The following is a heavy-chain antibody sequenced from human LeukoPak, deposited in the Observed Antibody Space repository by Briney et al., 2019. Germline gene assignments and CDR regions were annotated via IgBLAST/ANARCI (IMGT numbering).Heavy chain of an antibody. Sequence: GGSLRLSCAASGFTFSSYSMNWVRQAPGNRLEWVSSISSSSSYIYYADSVKGRFTISRDNAKNSLYLQMNSLRAEDTAVYYCARLDDYYDSSGNAFDIWGQGTMVTVSS. CDR3: ARLDDYYDSSGNAFDI. CDR2: ISSSSSYI. J-gene: IGHJ3*02. D-gene: IGHD3-22*01. CDR1: GFTFSSYS. V-gene: IGHV3-21*01.